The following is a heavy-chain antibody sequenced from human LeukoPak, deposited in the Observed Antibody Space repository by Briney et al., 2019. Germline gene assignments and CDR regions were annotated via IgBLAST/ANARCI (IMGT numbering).Heavy chain of an antibody. D-gene: IGHD6-19*01. Sequence: ASVKVSCKASGYTFTGYHMHWVRQAPGQGVERMGWINPNSGDTNYAQRFQGRVTMTRDTSISTASLELSRLRSDDTAVYFCARDRVAQAGPHDYWGQGTLVTVSS. J-gene: IGHJ4*02. CDR3: ARDRVAQAGPHDY. V-gene: IGHV1-2*02. CDR2: INPNSGDT. CDR1: GYTFTGYH.